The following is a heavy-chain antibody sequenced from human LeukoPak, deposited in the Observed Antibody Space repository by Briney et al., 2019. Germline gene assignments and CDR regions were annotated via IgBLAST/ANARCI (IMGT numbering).Heavy chain of an antibody. J-gene: IGHJ5*02. CDR1: GYTFTSYG. CDR2: ISAYNGNT. CDR3: ARDHCSGGSCLYNWFDP. V-gene: IGHV1-18*01. D-gene: IGHD2-15*01. Sequence: ASVKVSCKASGYTFTSYGISWVRQAPGQGLEWMGWISAYNGNTNYAQKLQGRVTMTTDTSTSTAYMELRSLRSDDTAVYHCARDHCSGGSCLYNWFDPWGQGTLVTVSS.